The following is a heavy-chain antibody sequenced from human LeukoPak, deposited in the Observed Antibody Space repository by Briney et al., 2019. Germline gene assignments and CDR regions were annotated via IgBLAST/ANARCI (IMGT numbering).Heavy chain of an antibody. V-gene: IGHV3-23*01. J-gene: IGHJ4*02. CDR2: ISAGGGIT. D-gene: IGHD1-7*01. Sequence: GGALRLSCAASGFAFTTYAMTWVRQAPGKGLEWVSGISAGGGITSYAHSVKGRFTVSRDNSKNTLYLQMNSLRAEDTAVYYCAKDFEGNYPDYFDYWGQGTLVTVSS. CDR1: GFAFTTYA. CDR3: AKDFEGNYPDYFDY.